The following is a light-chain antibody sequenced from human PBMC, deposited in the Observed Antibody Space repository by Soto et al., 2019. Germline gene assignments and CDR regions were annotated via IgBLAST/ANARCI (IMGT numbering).Light chain of an antibody. J-gene: IGKJ4*01. CDR3: QQRSNWPPLT. CDR1: QSVSSY. V-gene: IGKV3-11*01. CDR2: DAS. Sequence: EIFFTQAPITLSSSPGERATLSCRASQSVSSYLAWYQQKPGQAPRLLIYDASNRATGIPARFSGSGSGIDFTLNITSLEPEDFAVYYCQQRSNWPPLTFGGGA.